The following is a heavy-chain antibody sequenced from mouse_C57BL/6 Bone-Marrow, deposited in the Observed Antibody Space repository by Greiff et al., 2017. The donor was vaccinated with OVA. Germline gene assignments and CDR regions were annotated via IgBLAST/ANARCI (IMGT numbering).Heavy chain of an antibody. D-gene: IGHD1-1*02. V-gene: IGHV1-75*01. Sequence: VQLQQSGAELARPGASVKLSCKASGYTFTSYGISWVKQRPGQGLEWIGWIFPGSGSTYYNEKFKGKATLTVDKSSSTAYMLLSSLTSEDSAVYFCARSGYGTYWGQGTLVTVSA. CDR1: GYTFTSYG. CDR3: ARSGYGTY. J-gene: IGHJ3*01. CDR2: IFPGSGST.